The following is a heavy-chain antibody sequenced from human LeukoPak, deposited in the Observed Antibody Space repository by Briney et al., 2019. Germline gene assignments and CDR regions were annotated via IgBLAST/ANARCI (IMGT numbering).Heavy chain of an antibody. D-gene: IGHD5-24*01. CDR2: ISGSGGST. CDR1: GFTFSSYA. Sequence: GGSLRLSCAASGFTFSSYAMSWVRQAPGKGLEWVSAISGSGGSTYYADSVKGRFTISRDNSKNTLYLQMNSLRAEDTAVYYCAKVGRHSRDGYTHPWGRGTLVTVSS. J-gene: IGHJ4*02. V-gene: IGHV3-23*01. CDR3: AKVGRHSRDGYTHP.